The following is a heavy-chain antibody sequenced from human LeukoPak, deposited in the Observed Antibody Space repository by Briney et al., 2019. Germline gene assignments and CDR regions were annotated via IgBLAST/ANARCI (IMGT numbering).Heavy chain of an antibody. CDR1: GFTVSSDY. CDR2: ISGSGGST. CDR3: AKDQRGIVATNS. Sequence: PGGSLRLSCAASGFTVSSDYMSWVRQAPGKGLEWVSAISGSGGSTYYADSVKGRFTISRDNSKNTLYLQMNSLRAEDTAVYYCAKDQRGIVATNSWGQGTLVTVSS. J-gene: IGHJ5*02. D-gene: IGHD5-12*01. V-gene: IGHV3-23*01.